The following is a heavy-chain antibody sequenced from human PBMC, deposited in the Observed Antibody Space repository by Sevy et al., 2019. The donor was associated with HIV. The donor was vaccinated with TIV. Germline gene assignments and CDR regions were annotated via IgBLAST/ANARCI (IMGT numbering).Heavy chain of an antibody. J-gene: IGHJ4*02. CDR1: GYTFTGYY. CDR2: INANSGDT. Sequence: ASVKVSCKASGYTFTGYYMHWVRQAPGQGLEWMGRINANSGDTNYAQKFQGRVTMTRDTSISTAYMELSRLRSDDTAVYYCARGPDRAYDFYYWGQGTLVTVSS. CDR3: ARGPDRAYDFYY. D-gene: IGHD5-12*01. V-gene: IGHV1-2*06.